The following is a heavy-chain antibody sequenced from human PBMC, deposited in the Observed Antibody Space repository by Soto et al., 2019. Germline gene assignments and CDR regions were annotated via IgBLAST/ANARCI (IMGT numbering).Heavy chain of an antibody. Sequence: EVQLVESGGGLVQPGRSLRLSCAASGFTFDDYAMHWVRQAPGKGLEWVSGISWNSGSIGYADSVKGRFTISRDNAKNSLYLQMNSLRAEDTALYYCAKGKYSSGWYLGAFDYWGQGTLVTVSS. CDR2: ISWNSGSI. V-gene: IGHV3-9*01. CDR1: GFTFDDYA. J-gene: IGHJ4*02. CDR3: AKGKYSSGWYLGAFDY. D-gene: IGHD6-19*01.